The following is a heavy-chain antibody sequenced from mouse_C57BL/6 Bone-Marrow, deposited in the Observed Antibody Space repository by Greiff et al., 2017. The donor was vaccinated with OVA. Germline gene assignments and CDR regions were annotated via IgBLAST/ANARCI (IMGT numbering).Heavy chain of an antibody. CDR2: IYPGDGDT. V-gene: IGHV1-82*01. D-gene: IGHD2-3*01. Sequence: VQRVESGPELVKPGASVKISCKASGYAFSSSWMNWVKQRPGKGLEWIGRIYPGDGDTNYNGKFKGKATLTADKSSSTAYMQLSSLTSEDSAVYDCARYGWVLIPFYWYFDDWGTGTTVTVSS. CDR1: GYAFSSSW. J-gene: IGHJ1*03. CDR3: ARYGWVLIPFYWYFDD.